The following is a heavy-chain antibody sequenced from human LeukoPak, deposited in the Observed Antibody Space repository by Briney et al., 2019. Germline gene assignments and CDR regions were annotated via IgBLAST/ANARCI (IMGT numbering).Heavy chain of an antibody. Sequence: PSETLSLTCTVSGGSISSYYWSWIRQPPGKGLEWIGYIYYSGSTNYNPSLKSRVTISVDTSKNQFSLKLSSVTAADTAVYYCARLYSGYDYGNPTPDYWGQGTPVTVSS. CDR3: ARLYSGYDYGNPTPDY. CDR2: IYYSGST. J-gene: IGHJ4*02. D-gene: IGHD5-12*01. CDR1: GGSISSYY. V-gene: IGHV4-59*08.